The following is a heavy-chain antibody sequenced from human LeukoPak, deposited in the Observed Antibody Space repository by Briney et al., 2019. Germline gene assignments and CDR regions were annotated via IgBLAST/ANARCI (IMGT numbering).Heavy chain of an antibody. CDR3: ARETPGYYSFDY. V-gene: IGHV3-33*01. CDR2: VWYGRSNK. Sequence: GGSLRLSCAASGFSFNSYGMHWVRQAPGKGLEWVAVVWYGRSNKYYVDSVKGRFTVSRDNSKSTLYLQMNSLRAEDTAVYYCARETPGYYSFDYWGQGTLVTVSS. CDR1: GFSFNSYG. J-gene: IGHJ4*02. D-gene: IGHD3-9*01.